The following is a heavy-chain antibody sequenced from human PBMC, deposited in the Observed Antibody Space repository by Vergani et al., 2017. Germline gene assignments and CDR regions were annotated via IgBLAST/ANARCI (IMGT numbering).Heavy chain of an antibody. D-gene: IGHD1-26*01. V-gene: IGHV5-51*01. J-gene: IGHJ4*02. CDR2: IYPGDSDT. CDR3: AKGGGSYFQGHTQLDY. CDR1: GYSFTSYW. Sequence: EVQLVQSGAEVKKPGESLKISCTGSGYSFTSYWIGWVRQMPGKGLEWMGIIYPGDSDTRYSPSFQGQVTISADKSISTAYLQWNSLRAEDTAVYYCAKGGGSYFQGHTQLDYWGQGTLVTVSS.